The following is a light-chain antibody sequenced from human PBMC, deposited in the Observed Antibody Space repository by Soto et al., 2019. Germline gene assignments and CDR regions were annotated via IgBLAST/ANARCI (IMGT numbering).Light chain of an antibody. CDR3: QQSFSIPRT. CDR1: EDINIF. CDR2: TAS. V-gene: IGKV1-39*01. Sequence: DLQMTQSPSSLSASVGDKVTITCRASEDINIFLNWYQQKPGKPPNLLISTASTLQSGVPSRFSGSGAGTDFTLTITTLQPEDFATYYCQQSFSIPRTFGQGTKVGIK. J-gene: IGKJ1*01.